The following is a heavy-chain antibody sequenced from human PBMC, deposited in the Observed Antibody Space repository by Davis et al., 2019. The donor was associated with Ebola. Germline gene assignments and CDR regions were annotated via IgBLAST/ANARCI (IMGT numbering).Heavy chain of an antibody. Sequence: SETLSLTCTVSGGSISSSSYYWGWIRQPPGKGLEWIGSIYYSGSTYYTPSIKSRVTISVDTSKNQFSLKLSSVTAADTAVYYCARVYYYGSGSYFEGPWFDPWGQGTLVTVSS. CDR2: IYYSGST. CDR1: GGSISSSSYY. V-gene: IGHV4-39*07. CDR3: ARVYYYGSGSYFEGPWFDP. J-gene: IGHJ5*02. D-gene: IGHD3-10*01.